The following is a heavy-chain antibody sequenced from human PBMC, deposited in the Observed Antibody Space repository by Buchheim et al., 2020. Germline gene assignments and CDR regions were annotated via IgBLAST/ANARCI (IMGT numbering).Heavy chain of an antibody. CDR1: GGSISSSSYY. J-gene: IGHJ3*02. CDR2: IYYSGST. V-gene: IGHV4-39*07. CDR3: ARDRRWLQSSDAFDI. D-gene: IGHD5-24*01. Sequence: QLQLQESGPGLVKPSETLSLTCTVSGGSISSSSYYWGWIRQPPGKGLEWIGSIYYSGSTYYNPSLKSRVTISVDKSKNQFSLKLSSVTAADTAVYYCARDRRWLQSSDAFDIWGQGT.